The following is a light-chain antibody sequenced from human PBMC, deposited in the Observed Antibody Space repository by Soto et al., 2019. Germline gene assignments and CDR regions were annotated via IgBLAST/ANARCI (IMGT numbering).Light chain of an antibody. V-gene: IGKV3-15*01. CDR2: GAS. CDR3: QQYDNWPPT. CDR1: QSIRNN. J-gene: IGKJ5*01. Sequence: TLMTQSPVTLSVSPGERATLCCRSSQSIRNNLAWYQQKPGQAPRLLIYGASIRATGIPDRFSGSGSGTEFTLTINSLQSEDSALYYCQQYDNWPPTFGQGTRLEI.